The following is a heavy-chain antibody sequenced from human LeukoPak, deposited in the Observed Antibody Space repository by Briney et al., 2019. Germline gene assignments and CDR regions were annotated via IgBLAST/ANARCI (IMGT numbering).Heavy chain of an antibody. Sequence: LRLSCAASGFTFSSYSMNWIRQHPGKGLEWIGYIYYSGSTYYNPSLKSRVTISADTSKNQFSLKLSSVTAADTAVYYCARGIVANYYYYYGMDVWGQGTTVTVSS. V-gene: IGHV4-31*02. CDR1: GFTFSSYS. D-gene: IGHD2-15*01. J-gene: IGHJ6*02. CDR2: IYYSGST. CDR3: ARGIVANYYYYYGMDV.